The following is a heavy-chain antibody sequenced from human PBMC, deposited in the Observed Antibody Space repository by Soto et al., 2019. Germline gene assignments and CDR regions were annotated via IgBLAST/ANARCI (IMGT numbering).Heavy chain of an antibody. CDR3: ARGSYGSYVGWFDP. CDR2: IRNKANSYTT. J-gene: IGHJ5*02. D-gene: IGHD3-10*01. Sequence: EVQLVESGGGLVQPGGSLRLSCAASGFTFSDHYMDWVRQAPGKGLEWVGRIRNKANSYTTQYAASVKGRFTISRDDSQNSLYLQMNSLKTEVTAVYYGARGSYGSYVGWFDPWGQGTLVTVSS. V-gene: IGHV3-72*01. CDR1: GFTFSDHY.